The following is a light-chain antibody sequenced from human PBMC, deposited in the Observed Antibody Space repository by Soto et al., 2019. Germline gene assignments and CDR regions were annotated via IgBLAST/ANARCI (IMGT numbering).Light chain of an antibody. V-gene: IGLV1-44*01. CDR1: SSNIGSHT. Sequence: QSVLTQPPSTSGTPGQRVAISCSGTSSNIGSHTVNWYQQLPGTAPKLLIYGDDQRPSGIPDRFSGSKSGTSASLAISGLHSEHCFDYYCPPWDDRLNGPVFGGGTKLTVL. J-gene: IGLJ3*02. CDR2: GDD. CDR3: PPWDDRLNGPV.